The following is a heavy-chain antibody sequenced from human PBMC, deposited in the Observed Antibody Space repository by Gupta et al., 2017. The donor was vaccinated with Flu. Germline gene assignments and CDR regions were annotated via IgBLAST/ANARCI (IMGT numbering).Heavy chain of an antibody. Sequence: AMSWVRQGPGKGLEWVSVIRASGGGTYYADAVKGRCTISRDNSKNTLYLQMNSLRAEDTAVYYCAKVSGGDGYNDYFDYWGQGTLVTVAS. CDR1: A. V-gene: IGHV3-23*01. D-gene: IGHD2-21*01. CDR3: AKVSGGDGYNDYFDY. CDR2: IRASGGGT. J-gene: IGHJ4*02.